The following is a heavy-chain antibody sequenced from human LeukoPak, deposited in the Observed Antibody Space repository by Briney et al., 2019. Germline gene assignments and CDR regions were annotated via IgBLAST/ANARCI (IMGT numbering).Heavy chain of an antibody. CDR1: GYTFTGYY. CDR3: ARSDYYDSSGYYFWFDP. V-gene: IGHV1-69*06. Sequence: GASVKVSCKASGYTFTGYYMHWVRQAPGQGLEWMGGIIPIFGTANYAQKFQGRVTITADKSTSTAYMELSSLRSEDTAVYYCARSDYYDSSGYYFWFDPWGQGTLVTVSS. J-gene: IGHJ5*02. CDR2: IIPIFGTA. D-gene: IGHD3-22*01.